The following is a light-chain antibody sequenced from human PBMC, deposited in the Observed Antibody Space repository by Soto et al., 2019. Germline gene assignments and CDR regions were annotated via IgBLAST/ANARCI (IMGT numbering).Light chain of an antibody. J-gene: IGKJ1*01. Sequence: DIQMTQSPSSVPASVGDRVTMTCRASQGISSWLVWYQQKPGKAPKLLIYAASSLQSGVPSRFSGSGSGTDFTLTISSLQPEDFATYYCQQANSFPWTFGQGTKVEIK. CDR2: AAS. V-gene: IGKV1-12*01. CDR3: QQANSFPWT. CDR1: QGISSW.